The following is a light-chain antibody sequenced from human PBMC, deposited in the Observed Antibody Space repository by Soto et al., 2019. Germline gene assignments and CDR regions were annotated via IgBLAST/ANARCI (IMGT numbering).Light chain of an antibody. J-gene: IGLJ1*01. CDR2: DVS. CDR3: SSYTSSSTYV. CDR1: TSDIGSYNY. V-gene: IGLV2-14*01. Sequence: SALTQPASVSGSPGQSITITCTGTTSDIGSYNYVSWYLQDPGKAPKLIIYDVSYRPSGVSNRFSGSKSGNTASLTISALQAEDEVDYYCSSYTSSSTYVFGTGTKLTVL.